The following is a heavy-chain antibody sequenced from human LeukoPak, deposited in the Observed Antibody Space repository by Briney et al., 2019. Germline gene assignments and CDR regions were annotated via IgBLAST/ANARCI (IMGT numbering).Heavy chain of an antibody. CDR2: ISAYNGNT. CDR3: ARGTYCGGDCYLYGMDV. D-gene: IGHD2-21*02. Sequence: ASVKVSCKASGYTFTSYGISWVRQAPGQGLEWMGWISAYNGNTNYAQKLQGRVTMTTDTSTSTAYMELRSLRSEDTAVYYCARGTYCGGDCYLYGMDVWGQGTTVTVSS. V-gene: IGHV1-18*01. CDR1: GYTFTSYG. J-gene: IGHJ6*02.